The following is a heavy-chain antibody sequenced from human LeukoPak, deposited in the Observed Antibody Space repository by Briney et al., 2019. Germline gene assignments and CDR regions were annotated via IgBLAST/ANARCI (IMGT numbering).Heavy chain of an antibody. D-gene: IGHD2-21*02. CDR1: GFTFSSYA. CDR2: ISYDGSNK. V-gene: IGHV3-30-3*01. J-gene: IGHJ4*02. CDR3: AGAVVVTAILDY. Sequence: GRSLRLSCAASGFTFSSYAMHWVRQAPGKGLEWVAVISYDGSNKYYADSVKGRFTISRDNSKNTLYLQMNSLRAEDTAVYYCAGAVVVTAILDYWGQGILVTVSS.